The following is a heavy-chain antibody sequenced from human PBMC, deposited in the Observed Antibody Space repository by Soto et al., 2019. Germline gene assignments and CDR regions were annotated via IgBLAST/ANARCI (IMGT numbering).Heavy chain of an antibody. D-gene: IGHD5-18*01. CDR1: GGCISSSSYY. J-gene: IGHJ4*02. CDR2: IYYSGNT. V-gene: IGHV4-39*07. CDR3: ASDSYSSLGLDY. Sequence: PSETLSLTCTVSGGCISSSSYYWGWLRHPPGKRLEWIGSIYYSGNTYYNPSLKGRVTISVDTAKNQFSLKLSSVTAAVTAVYYCASDSYSSLGLDYWGQGTLVTVSS.